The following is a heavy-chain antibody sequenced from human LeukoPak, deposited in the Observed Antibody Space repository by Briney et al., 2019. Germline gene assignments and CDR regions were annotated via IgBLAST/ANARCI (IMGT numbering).Heavy chain of an antibody. CDR1: AFTYSSYG. D-gene: IGHD2-8*01. Sequence: GGSLRLSCAASAFTYSSYGMHWVRQAPGKGLEWVAYIQYDRTNEQYAHSVKGRFRISRDNSNNILYLQMNSLRTEDTAVYYCAKDRCSNGIGCYYYYMEVWGKGTTVTISS. CDR2: IQYDRTNE. CDR3: AKDRCSNGIGCYYYYMEV. J-gene: IGHJ6*03. V-gene: IGHV3-30*02.